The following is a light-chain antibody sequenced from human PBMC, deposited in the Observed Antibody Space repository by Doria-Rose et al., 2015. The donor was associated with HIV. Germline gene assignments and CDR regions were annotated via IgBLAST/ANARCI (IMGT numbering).Light chain of an antibody. Sequence: TQSPGTLSLSPGERATLSCRASQSFSSTYLAWYQQKPGQALSLLIYDGSTRATGIPDRFSASGSGTDFTLTINRLEPEDFALYYCHQYGTPWTFGQGTKVEI. V-gene: IGKV3-20*01. J-gene: IGKJ1*01. CDR2: DGS. CDR1: QSFSSTY. CDR3: HQYGTPWT.